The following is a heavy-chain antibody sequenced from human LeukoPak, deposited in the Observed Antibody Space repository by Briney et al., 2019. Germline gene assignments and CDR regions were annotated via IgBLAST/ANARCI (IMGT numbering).Heavy chain of an antibody. J-gene: IGHJ3*01. D-gene: IGHD2-8*01. CDR1: GFTFSSYW. V-gene: IGHV3-7*01. CDR2: IKEDGTHK. CDR3: AREARGTRAAFDV. Sequence: GGSLRLSCAASGFTFSSYWMSWVRQAPGKGLEWAANIKEDGTHKYYVGSVRGRFTISRDNAKDSLYLQMNSLRAEDTAIYYCAREARGTRAAFDVWGQGTMVTVFS.